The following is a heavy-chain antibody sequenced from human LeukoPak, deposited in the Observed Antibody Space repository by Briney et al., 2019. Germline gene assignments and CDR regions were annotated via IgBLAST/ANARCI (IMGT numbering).Heavy chain of an antibody. D-gene: IGHD1-26*01. Sequence: SETLSLTCTVSGGSISSYYCSWIRQPPGKGLEWIGYIYYSGSTNYNPSLKSRVTISVDTSKNQFSLKLSSVTAADTAVYYCARAVEHYSGSYWDWYFDLWGRGTLVTVSS. CDR2: IYYSGST. CDR1: GGSISSYY. V-gene: IGHV4-59*01. J-gene: IGHJ2*01. CDR3: ARAVEHYSGSYWDWYFDL.